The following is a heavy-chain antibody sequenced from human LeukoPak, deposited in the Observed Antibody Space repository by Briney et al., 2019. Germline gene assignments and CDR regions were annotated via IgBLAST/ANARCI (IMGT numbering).Heavy chain of an antibody. Sequence: PSETLSLTCAVSGGSISSGGYSWSWIRQPPGKGLEWIGYIYHSGSTNYNPSLKSRVTISVDTSKNQFSLKLSSVTAADTAVYYCARVDYHYYGMDVWGQGTTVTVSS. CDR2: IYHSGST. J-gene: IGHJ6*02. CDR1: GGSISSGGYS. D-gene: IGHD2-2*03. CDR3: ARVDYHYYGMDV. V-gene: IGHV4-30-2*01.